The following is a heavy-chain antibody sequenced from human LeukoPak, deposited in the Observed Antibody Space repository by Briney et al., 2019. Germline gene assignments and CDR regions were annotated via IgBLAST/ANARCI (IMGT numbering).Heavy chain of an antibody. V-gene: IGHV3-23*01. CDR1: GFTFSSYA. CDR2: ISGSGGST. CDR3: ARADLSGDYFDY. D-gene: IGHD3-10*01. J-gene: IGHJ4*02. Sequence: GGSLRLSCAASGFTFSSYAMSWVRQAPGKGLEWVSAISGSGGSTYYADSVKGRFTISRDNSKNTLYLQMNSLRAEDTAVYYCARADLSGDYFDYWGQGTLVTVSS.